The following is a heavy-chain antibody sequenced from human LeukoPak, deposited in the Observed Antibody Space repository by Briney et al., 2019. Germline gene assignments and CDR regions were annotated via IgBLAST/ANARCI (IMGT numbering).Heavy chain of an antibody. CDR3: VRGLSGVSSWYFDL. D-gene: IGHD7-27*01. CDR2: LHSGGHT. CDR1: GFTVSSNY. Sequence: GGSLRLSCAASGFTVSSNYLSWVHQAPGKGLVWVSALHSGGHTFYADSVRGRFTISRDISKNTLYLQMNNLGAEDTALYYCVRGLSGVSSWYFDLWGRGTLISVSS. V-gene: IGHV3-53*01. J-gene: IGHJ2*01.